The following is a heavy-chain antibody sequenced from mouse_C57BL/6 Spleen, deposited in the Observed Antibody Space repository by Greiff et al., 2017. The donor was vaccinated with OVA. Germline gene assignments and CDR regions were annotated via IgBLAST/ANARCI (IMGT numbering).Heavy chain of an antibody. J-gene: IGHJ4*01. V-gene: IGHV1-61*01. CDR1: GYTFTSYW. Sequence: QVQLQQPGAELVRPGSSVKLSCKASGYTFTSYWMDWVEQRPGQGLEWIGNIYPSDSETHYNQKFKDKATLTVDKSSSTAYMQLSSLTSEDSAGYYCARSGGNRAMDYWGQGTSVTVSS. CDR2: IYPSDSET. D-gene: IGHD2-1*01. CDR3: ARSGGNRAMDY.